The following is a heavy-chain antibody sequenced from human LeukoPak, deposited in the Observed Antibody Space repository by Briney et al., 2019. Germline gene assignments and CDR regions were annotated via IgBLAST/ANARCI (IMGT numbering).Heavy chain of an antibody. CDR1: GDSISSYY. Sequence: PSETLSLTCTVSGDSISSYYWSWIRQPPGKGLEWIGYIYTSGSTNYNPSLKSRVTISVDTSKNQFSLKLSSVTAADTAVYYCARSYSSSIYYYYYMDVWGKGTTVTVSS. D-gene: IGHD6-6*01. CDR3: ARSYSSSIYYYYYMDV. V-gene: IGHV4-4*09. CDR2: IYTSGST. J-gene: IGHJ6*03.